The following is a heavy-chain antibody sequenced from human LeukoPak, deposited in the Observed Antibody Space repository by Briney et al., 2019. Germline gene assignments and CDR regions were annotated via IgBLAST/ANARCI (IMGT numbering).Heavy chain of an antibody. J-gene: IGHJ4*02. CDR3: TRGFRSSFSDQ. V-gene: IGHV4-34*01. CDR2: INHSGST. D-gene: IGHD1-26*01. CDR1: GGSFSGYY. Sequence: SETLSLTCAVYGGSFSGYYWSWIRQPPGKGLEWIGEINHSGSTNYNPSLKSRVAISVDTSKNQFSLNLSSVTAADTALYYCTRGFRSSFSDQWGQGTLVTVSS.